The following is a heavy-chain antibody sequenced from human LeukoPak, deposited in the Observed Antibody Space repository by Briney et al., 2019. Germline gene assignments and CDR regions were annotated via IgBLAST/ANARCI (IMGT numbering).Heavy chain of an antibody. Sequence: PSETLSLTCTVSGDSISTSYYWGWIRQPPGKGLEWIGSIYYSGSTYYNPSLKSRVTISVDTSKNQFSLKLSSVTAADTAVYYCARIASSSWTVFDYWGQGTLVTVYS. D-gene: IGHD6-13*01. CDR1: GDSISTSYY. CDR2: IYYSGST. J-gene: IGHJ4*02. CDR3: ARIASSSWTVFDY. V-gene: IGHV4-39*07.